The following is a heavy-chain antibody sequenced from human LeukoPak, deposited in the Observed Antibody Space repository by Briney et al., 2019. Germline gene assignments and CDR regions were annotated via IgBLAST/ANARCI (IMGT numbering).Heavy chain of an antibody. J-gene: IGHJ4*02. CDR2: IYSGGST. V-gene: IGHV3-53*04. Sequence: GGPLRLSCAASGFTVSSNYKSWVRQAPGKGLEWVSVIYSGGSTYYADSVKGRFTISRHNSKNTLYLQMNSLRAEDTAVYYCARARREEYYYDSSGYYYFDYWGQGTLVTVSS. CDR3: ARARREEYYYDSSGYYYFDY. CDR1: GFTVSSNY. D-gene: IGHD3-22*01.